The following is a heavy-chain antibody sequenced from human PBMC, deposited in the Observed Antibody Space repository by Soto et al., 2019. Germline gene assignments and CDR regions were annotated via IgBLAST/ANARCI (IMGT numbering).Heavy chain of an antibody. CDR1: GYTFTGYY. CDR3: ARDIGTITIYGGALASFDI. D-gene: IGHD3-3*01. Sequence: ASLKVSCKAAGYTFTGYYMHWVRQALGQGLEWMGWINPNSGGTNYAQKFQGWVTMTRDTSISTAYMELSRLRSDDTAVYYCARDIGTITIYGGALASFDIWGQGTMVTVSS. V-gene: IGHV1-2*04. CDR2: INPNSGGT. J-gene: IGHJ3*02.